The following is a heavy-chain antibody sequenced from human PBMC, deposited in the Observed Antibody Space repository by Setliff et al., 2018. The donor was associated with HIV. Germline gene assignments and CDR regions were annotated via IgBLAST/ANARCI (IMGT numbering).Heavy chain of an antibody. J-gene: IGHJ4*02. D-gene: IGHD6-19*01. CDR2: IYYSGHT. CDR1: GGSISISSYY. CDR3: ARGGAYSSGWYQFGFDY. V-gene: IGHV4-39*06. Sequence: SETLSLTCTVSGGSISISSYYWGWIRQPPGKGLEWFGSIYYSGHTYYNPSHKSRVTLSVDTSKNQFPLKLSPVTAAATAVYYCARGGAYSSGWYQFGFDYWGQGPLVTVSS.